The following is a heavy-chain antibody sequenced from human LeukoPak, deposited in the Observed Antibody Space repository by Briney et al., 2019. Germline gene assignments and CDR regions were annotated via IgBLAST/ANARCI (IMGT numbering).Heavy chain of an antibody. J-gene: IGHJ6*03. CDR2: IYTSGST. D-gene: IGHD1-26*01. V-gene: IGHV4-4*07. CDR1: GGSISSYY. Sequence: SETLSLTCTVSGGSISSYYWSWIRQPAGKGLEWIGRIYTSGSTNYNPSLKSRVTMSVDTSKNQFSLKLSSVTAADTAVYYCARKGGDLSGSYSYSYMDVWGKGTTVTVSS. CDR3: ARKGGDLSGSYSYSYMDV.